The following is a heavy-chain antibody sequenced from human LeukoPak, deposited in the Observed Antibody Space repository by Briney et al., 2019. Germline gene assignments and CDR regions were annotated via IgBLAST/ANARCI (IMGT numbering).Heavy chain of an antibody. J-gene: IGHJ4*02. CDR3: ARGNGYPFDY. Sequence: QTLSLTCAISGDSLSSNSATWIWVRQSPSRGVEGLGRKYYRSKWYHDYAVWVKGRVTINPDASKKQFSLQLNSVTPEDTAMYYCARGNGYPFDYWGQGTLVTVSS. CDR1: GDSLSSNSAT. D-gene: IGHD6-25*01. CDR2: KYYRSKWYH. V-gene: IGHV6-1*01.